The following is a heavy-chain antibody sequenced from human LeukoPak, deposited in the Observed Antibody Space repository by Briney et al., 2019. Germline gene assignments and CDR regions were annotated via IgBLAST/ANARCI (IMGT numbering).Heavy chain of an antibody. D-gene: IGHD4-23*01. J-gene: IGHJ4*02. V-gene: IGHV4-39*07. Sequence: SETLSLTCTVSDASIGSSNYYWGWVRQPPGKGLQWLATIYFNGFTFYNPSLKSRVSISLDRTKYQVSLRLTSVTAADTAFYFCARGLGNPLPFDSWGQGTLVTVSS. CDR1: DASIGSSNYY. CDR2: IYFNGFT. CDR3: ARGLGNPLPFDS.